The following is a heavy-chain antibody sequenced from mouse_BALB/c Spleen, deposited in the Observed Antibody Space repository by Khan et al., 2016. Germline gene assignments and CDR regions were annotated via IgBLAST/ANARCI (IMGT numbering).Heavy chain of an antibody. CDR1: GFSLTSYD. CDR2: IWTGGGT. J-gene: IGHJ2*01. D-gene: IGHD3-1*01. Sequence: QVQLKQSGPGLVAPSQSLSITCTVSGFSLTSYDISWIRQPPGKGLEWLGVIWTGGGTNYNSAFMSRMSISKDNSNSQVFLKMNSLQTDDTAVYYCVGDSAGYPYWGQGTTLTVSS. V-gene: IGHV2-9-2*01. CDR3: VGDSAGYPY.